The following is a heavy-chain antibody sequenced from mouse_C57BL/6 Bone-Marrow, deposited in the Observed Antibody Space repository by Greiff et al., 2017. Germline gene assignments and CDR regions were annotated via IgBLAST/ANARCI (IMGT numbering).Heavy chain of an antibody. V-gene: IGHV7-3*01. D-gene: IGHD3-3*01. CDR2: IRNNANGYTT. CDR3: ARASYAMDY. J-gene: IGHJ4*01. Sequence: EVKLVESGGGLVQPGGSLSLSCAASGFTFTDYYMSWVRQPPGKALEWLGFIRNNANGYTTEYSASVKGRFTITRDHYQSFLYHQMYVQRAKNSATYYCARASYAMDYWGQGTSVTVSS. CDR1: GFTFTDYY.